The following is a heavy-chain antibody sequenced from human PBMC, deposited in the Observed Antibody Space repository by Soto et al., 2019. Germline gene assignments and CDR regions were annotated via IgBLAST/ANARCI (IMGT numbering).Heavy chain of an antibody. Sequence: GGPLRLSCAASGFTFSSYAMSWVRQAPGKGLEWVSSISGSGGGTYYADSVKGRFTFSRDNSKNTLYLQMNSLRAEDTAVYYCAKFGMATTKRSPPYYIDYWGQGALVTVSS. J-gene: IGHJ4*02. CDR2: ISGSGGGT. V-gene: IGHV3-23*01. CDR3: AKFGMATTKRSPPYYIDY. D-gene: IGHD1-1*01. CDR1: GFTFSSYA.